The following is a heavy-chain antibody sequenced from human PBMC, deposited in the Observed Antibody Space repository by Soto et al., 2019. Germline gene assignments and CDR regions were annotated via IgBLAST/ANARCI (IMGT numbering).Heavy chain of an antibody. CDR1: GGTFSSYA. CDR2: IIPIFGTA. Sequence: GASVKVSCKASGGTFSSYAISWVRQAPGQGLEWMGGIIPIFGTANYAQKFQGRVTITADKSTSTAYVELSSLRSEDTAVYYCARGAWIQLWPYYYGMDVRGQGTTVTVSS. V-gene: IGHV1-69*06. D-gene: IGHD5-18*01. CDR3: ARGAWIQLWPYYYGMDV. J-gene: IGHJ6*02.